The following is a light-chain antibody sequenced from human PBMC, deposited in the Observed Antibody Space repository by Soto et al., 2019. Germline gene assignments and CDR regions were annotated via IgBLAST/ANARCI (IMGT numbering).Light chain of an antibody. Sequence: QSALTQPASVSGSPGQSIAISCTGTSSDVGGYNYVSWYQQHPGKAPKLMIYDVSNRPSGVSNRFSGSKSGNTASLTISGLQADDEADYYFSSYTSSSTRVFGTGTKLTVL. CDR3: SSYTSSSTRV. CDR2: DVS. V-gene: IGLV2-14*01. CDR1: SSDVGGYNY. J-gene: IGLJ1*01.